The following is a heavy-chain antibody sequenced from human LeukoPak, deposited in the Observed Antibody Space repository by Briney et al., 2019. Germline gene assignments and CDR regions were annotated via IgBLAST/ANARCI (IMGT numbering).Heavy chain of an antibody. V-gene: IGHV3-7*02. CDR1: GFTFRSYW. Sequence: GGSLTHFCSASGFTFRSYWMSWARQASGKGLEWVANINQDGSEKYYVDSVKGRFTISRDNAKNSLYLQMNSLRAEDTAVYYLVGFGENYWGQGTLVTVSS. CDR2: INQDGSEK. CDR3: VGFGENY. D-gene: IGHD3-10*01. J-gene: IGHJ4*02.